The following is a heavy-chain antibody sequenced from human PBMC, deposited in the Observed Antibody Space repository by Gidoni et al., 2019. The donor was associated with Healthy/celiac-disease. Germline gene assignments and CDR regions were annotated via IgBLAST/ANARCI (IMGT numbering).Heavy chain of an antibody. Sequence: EVQLLESGGGLVQTGGYLRLSCADSGITFSSYTMSWFRQAPGKRLGWVSAISGSGGSTYYADSVKGRFTISRDNSKNTLYLQMNSLRAEDTAVYYCAKGASPYGDYFDYWGQGTLVTVSS. CDR2: ISGSGGST. D-gene: IGHD4-17*01. CDR3: AKGASPYGDYFDY. V-gene: IGHV3-23*01. J-gene: IGHJ4*02. CDR1: GITFSSYT.